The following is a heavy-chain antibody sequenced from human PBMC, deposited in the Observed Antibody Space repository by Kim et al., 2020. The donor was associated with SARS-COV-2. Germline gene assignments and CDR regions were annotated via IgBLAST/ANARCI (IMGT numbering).Heavy chain of an antibody. J-gene: IGHJ6*02. CDR2: ISSSSSYI. CDR3: ARDGGFGELAHYYYYGMHV. D-gene: IGHD3-10*01. Sequence: GGSLRLSCAASGFTFSSYSMNWVRQAPGKGLEWVSSISSSSSYIYYADSVKGRLTISRDNAKNSLYLQMNSLRAEDTAVYYCARDGGFGELAHYYYYGMHVWDQGSTVTVSS. V-gene: IGHV3-21*01. CDR1: GFTFSSYS.